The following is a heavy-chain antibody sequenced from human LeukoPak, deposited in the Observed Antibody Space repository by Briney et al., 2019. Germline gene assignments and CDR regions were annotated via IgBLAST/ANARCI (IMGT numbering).Heavy chain of an antibody. CDR2: IRDKTYGGTT. D-gene: IGHD2-2*01. CDR1: GFTFGDYA. CDR3: TRDRGYCSSTSCYAWFDP. Sequence: PGGSLRLSCTASGFTFGDYAMSWVRQAPGKGLAWVGFIRDKTYGGTTEYAASVKGRFTISRDDSRSIAYLQMNGLKIEDTAVYYCTRDRGYCSSTSCYAWFDPWGQGTLVTVSS. V-gene: IGHV3-49*04. J-gene: IGHJ5*02.